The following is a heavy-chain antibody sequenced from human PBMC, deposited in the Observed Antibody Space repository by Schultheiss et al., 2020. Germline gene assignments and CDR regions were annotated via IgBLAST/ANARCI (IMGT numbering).Heavy chain of an antibody. Sequence: SQTLSLTCTVSGGSISSSSYYWGWIRQPPGKGLEWIGSIYYSGSTYYNPSLKSRVTISVDTSKNQFSLKLSSVTAADTAVYYCAGRDYYDSSGYDDAFDIWGQGTMVTVSS. CDR3: AGRDYYDSSGYDDAFDI. CDR2: IYYSGST. CDR1: GGSISSSSYY. V-gene: IGHV4-39*07. J-gene: IGHJ3*02. D-gene: IGHD3-22*01.